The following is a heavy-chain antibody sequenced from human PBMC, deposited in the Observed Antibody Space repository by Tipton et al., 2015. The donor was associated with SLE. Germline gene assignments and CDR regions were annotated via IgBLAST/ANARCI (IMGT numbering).Heavy chain of an antibody. CDR1: GGSISSHY. Sequence: TLSLTCTVSGGSISSHYWSWIRQPPGKGLEWIGYIYYSGSTNYNPSLKSRVTISVDTSKNQFSLKLSSVTAADTAVYYCASDSSGWYRWGQGTRVPV. J-gene: IGHJ4*02. CDR2: IYYSGST. D-gene: IGHD6-19*01. CDR3: ASDSSGWYR. V-gene: IGHV4-59*11.